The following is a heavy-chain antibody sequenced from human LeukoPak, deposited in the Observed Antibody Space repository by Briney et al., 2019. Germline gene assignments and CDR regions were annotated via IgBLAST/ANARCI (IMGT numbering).Heavy chain of an antibody. CDR3: ARGPRSCSSTSCYPPYYYYGMDV. CDR2: ISSTNSYI. J-gene: IGHJ6*02. Sequence: GGSLRLSCAASGFTFNSFSMDWVRQAPGKGLEWVSSISSTNSYIYYADSMKGRFTISRDNSKNTLYLQVNSLRAEDTAVYYCARGPRSCSSTSCYPPYYYYGMDVWGQGTTVTVSS. D-gene: IGHD2-2*01. CDR1: GFTFNSFS. V-gene: IGHV3-21*01.